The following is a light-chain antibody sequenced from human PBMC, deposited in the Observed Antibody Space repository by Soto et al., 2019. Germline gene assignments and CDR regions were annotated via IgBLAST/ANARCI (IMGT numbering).Light chain of an antibody. CDR2: WAS. CDR1: QSLLHSTGNNH. CDR3: MQGRQLPAT. V-gene: IGKV2-28*01. J-gene: IGKJ5*01. Sequence: DIVMTQSPLSLPVTPGEPASISCRSSQSLLHSTGNNHLDWYLQKPGQPPQLLIYWASNRASGVPDRFSGSGSGTDFTLNISRVEADDVGVYYCMQGRQLPATFGQGTRLDIK.